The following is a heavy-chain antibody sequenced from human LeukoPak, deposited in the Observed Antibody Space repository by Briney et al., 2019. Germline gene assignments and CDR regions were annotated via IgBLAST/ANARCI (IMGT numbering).Heavy chain of an antibody. D-gene: IGHD4-17*01. CDR1: GYTFTDYN. Sequence: ASVKLSCKTSGYTFTDYNIDWVRQAPGQGLEWMGLINPKTGGTEYAQKVQGRVTVTRDTSINTAYMELTSLKSDDTAVYYCAKDVIGDRRVYIDHWGRGTAVTASS. V-gene: IGHV1-2*02. J-gene: IGHJ4*02. CDR3: AKDVIGDRRVYIDH. CDR2: INPKTGGT.